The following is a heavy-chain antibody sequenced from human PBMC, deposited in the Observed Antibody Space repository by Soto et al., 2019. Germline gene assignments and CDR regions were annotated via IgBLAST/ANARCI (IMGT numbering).Heavy chain of an antibody. CDR2: ISYDGSNK. CDR1: GFTFRTYA. D-gene: IGHD3-10*01. V-gene: IGHV3-30*14. Sequence: QVQLVESGGGVVQPGRSLRLSCAASGFTFRTYAMHWVRQAPGKGLEWLTLISYDGSNKYYADSVKGRFTISRDNSENRLYLQMSSLRPEDTALYYCARDLTMVRGLYYYYGMDVWGRGTTVTVSS. J-gene: IGHJ6*02. CDR3: ARDLTMVRGLYYYYGMDV.